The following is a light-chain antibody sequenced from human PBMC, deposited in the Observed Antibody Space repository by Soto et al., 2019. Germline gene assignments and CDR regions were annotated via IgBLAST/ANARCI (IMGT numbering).Light chain of an antibody. CDR1: QIISHKY. Sequence: DSVLMHPGGTLSCSPGERATISCRASQIISHKYLPKSQQETGQAPRLLIHGVSIRATGIPDRFSGSGSGTDFTLTIIRLEPADDAVYYCQLYSGSPLTFGHGTKV. V-gene: IGKV3-20*01. J-gene: IGKJ1*01. CDR2: GVS. CDR3: QLYSGSPLT.